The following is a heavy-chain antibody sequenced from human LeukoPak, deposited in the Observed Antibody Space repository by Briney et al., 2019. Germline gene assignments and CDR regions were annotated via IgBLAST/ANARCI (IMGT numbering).Heavy chain of an antibody. Sequence: GGSLRLSCAVSGLTFSSYWMSWVRQAPGKGLEWVANIKQDGSEKYYVDSVKGRFTISRDNAKNSLFLQMNSLRAEDTAVYYCARGRVLWAFDIWGQGTMVTVSS. CDR2: IKQDGSEK. J-gene: IGHJ3*02. CDR1: GLTFSSYW. D-gene: IGHD2/OR15-2a*01. V-gene: IGHV3-7*04. CDR3: ARGRVLWAFDI.